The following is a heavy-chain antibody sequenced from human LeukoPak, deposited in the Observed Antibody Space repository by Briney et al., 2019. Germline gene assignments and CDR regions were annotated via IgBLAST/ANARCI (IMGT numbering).Heavy chain of an antibody. CDR3: ARDPNYYYDSSDYSSNAFDI. CDR2: ISAYNGNT. V-gene: IGHV1-18*01. CDR1: GYTFTSYG. D-gene: IGHD3-22*01. Sequence: ASVKVSCKASGYTFTSYGISWVRQAPGQGLEWMGWISAYNGNTNYAQKLQGRVTMTTDTSTSTAYMELRSLRSDDTAVYYCARDPNYYYDSSDYSSNAFDIWGQGTMVTVSS. J-gene: IGHJ3*02.